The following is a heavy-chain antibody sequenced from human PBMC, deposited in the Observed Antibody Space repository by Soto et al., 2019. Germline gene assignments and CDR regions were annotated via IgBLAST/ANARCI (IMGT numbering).Heavy chain of an antibody. CDR3: ARVRGPQSSENWFDP. D-gene: IGHD3-10*01. CDR1: GESFFNYA. J-gene: IGHJ5*02. CDR2: ISAFSGAK. V-gene: IGHV1-18*01. Sequence: QVQLVQSGAEVKNPGASVKVSCKASGESFFNYAITWVRQAPGQGLEWLGWISAFSGAKNHAHRFQDRVSLTTDISTTTAYMELRSLTPDDTAIYYCARVRGPQSSENWFDPWGQGTLVTVSS.